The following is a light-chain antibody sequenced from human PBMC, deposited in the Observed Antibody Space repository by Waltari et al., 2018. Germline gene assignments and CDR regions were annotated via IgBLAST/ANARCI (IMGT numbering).Light chain of an antibody. J-gene: IGLJ3*02. CDR1: SSDAGFYNC. Sequence: QSALPQPASVSGSPGQSIPISCTGTSSDAGFYNCGSWYQQHPGKVPELIIYGVSERPSGVSNRVSGSKSGNTASLTISGLQAEDEADYYCNSYAGSSSWVFGGGTKLTVL. V-gene: IGLV2-14*01. CDR3: NSYAGSSSWV. CDR2: GVS.